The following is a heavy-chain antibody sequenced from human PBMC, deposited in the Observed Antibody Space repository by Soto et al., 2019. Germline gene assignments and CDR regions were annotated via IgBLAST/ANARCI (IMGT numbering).Heavy chain of an antibody. D-gene: IGHD6-19*01. Sequence: QVQLVESGGGVVQPGRSLRLSCAASGFTFSSYGMHWVRQAPGKGLEWVAVISYDGSNKYYADSVKGRFTISRDNSKNTLYLQMNRLRAEDTAVYYCAKGEQWLVDYWGQGTLVTVSS. V-gene: IGHV3-30*18. CDR3: AKGEQWLVDY. J-gene: IGHJ4*02. CDR2: ISYDGSNK. CDR1: GFTFSSYG.